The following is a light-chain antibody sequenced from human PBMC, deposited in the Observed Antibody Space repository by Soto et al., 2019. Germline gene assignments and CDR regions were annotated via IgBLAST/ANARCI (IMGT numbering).Light chain of an antibody. V-gene: IGKV1-9*01. Sequence: DIQLTQSPSFLSASVGDRVTITCRASQGISSSLAWYQQEPGKAPKLLIYSASTLQSGVPSRFSGSGSGTEFTLTISSLQPEDFATYYCQQLNSYPLTFGPGTKVDIK. CDR3: QQLNSYPLT. CDR2: SAS. CDR1: QGISSS. J-gene: IGKJ3*01.